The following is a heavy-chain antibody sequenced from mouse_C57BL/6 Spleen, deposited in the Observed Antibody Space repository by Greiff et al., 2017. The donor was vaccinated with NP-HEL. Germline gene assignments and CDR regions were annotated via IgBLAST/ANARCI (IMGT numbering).Heavy chain of an antibody. CDR1: GYAFSSYW. CDR3: ARRITTVEGWYFDV. J-gene: IGHJ1*03. CDR2: IYPGDGDT. Sequence: VQLQQSGAELVKPGASVKISCKASGYAFSSYWMNWVKQRPGKGLEWIGQIYPGDGDTNYNGKFKGKATLTADKSSSTAYMQLSSLTSEDSAVYFGARRITTVEGWYFDVWGTGTTVTVSS. V-gene: IGHV1-80*01. D-gene: IGHD1-1*01.